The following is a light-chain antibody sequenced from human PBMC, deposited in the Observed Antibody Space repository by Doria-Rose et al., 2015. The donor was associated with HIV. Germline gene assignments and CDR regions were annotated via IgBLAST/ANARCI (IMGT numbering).Light chain of an antibody. Sequence: TQSPGTLSLSPGERATLSCRASQSFSSTYLAWYQQKPGQAPSLLIYDGSTRATGIPDRFSASGSGTDFTLTITRLEPEDFALYYCHRYGTSGTFAKGTKVEI. CDR3: HRYGTSGT. J-gene: IGKJ1*01. V-gene: IGKV3-20*01. CDR1: QSFSSTY. CDR2: DGS.